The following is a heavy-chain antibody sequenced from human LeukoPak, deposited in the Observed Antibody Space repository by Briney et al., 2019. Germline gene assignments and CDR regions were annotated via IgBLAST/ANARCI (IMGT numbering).Heavy chain of an antibody. CDR1: GFTFDDYA. CDR3: AKGRTTVTTKDYFDY. Sequence: GRSLRLSCAASGFTFDDYAMHWVRQAPGKGLEWVSGISWNSGSIGYADSVKGRFTISRDNAKNSLYLQMNSLRAEDTALYYCAKGRTTVTTKDYFDYWGQGTLATVSS. V-gene: IGHV3-9*01. J-gene: IGHJ4*02. CDR2: ISWNSGSI. D-gene: IGHD4-17*01.